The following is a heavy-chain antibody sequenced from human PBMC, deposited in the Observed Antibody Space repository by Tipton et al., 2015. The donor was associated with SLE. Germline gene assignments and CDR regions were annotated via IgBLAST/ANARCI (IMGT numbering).Heavy chain of an antibody. D-gene: IGHD5-18*01. CDR2: INHSGST. Sequence: TLSLTCTVSGGSISSSTYYWSWIRQPPGKGLEWIGEINHSGSTNYDPSLKSRVTISVDTSKNQFSLKLSSVTAADTAVYYCARGLTAMVTYYYYGMDVWGQGTTVTVSS. CDR3: ARGLTAMVTYYYYGMDV. CDR1: GGSISSSTYY. J-gene: IGHJ6*02. V-gene: IGHV4-39*07.